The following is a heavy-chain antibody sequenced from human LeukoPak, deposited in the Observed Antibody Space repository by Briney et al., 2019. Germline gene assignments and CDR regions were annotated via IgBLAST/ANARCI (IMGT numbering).Heavy chain of an antibody. D-gene: IGHD3-22*01. CDR2: IRYDGSNK. V-gene: IGHV3-30*02. Sequence: GGSLRLSCAASGFTFSSYGMHWVCQAPGKGLEWVAFIRYDGSNKYYADSVKGRFTISRDNSKNTLYLQMNSLRAEDTAVYYCAKEGFDYYDSSGHFGLDYWGQGTLVTVSS. J-gene: IGHJ4*02. CDR1: GFTFSSYG. CDR3: AKEGFDYYDSSGHFGLDY.